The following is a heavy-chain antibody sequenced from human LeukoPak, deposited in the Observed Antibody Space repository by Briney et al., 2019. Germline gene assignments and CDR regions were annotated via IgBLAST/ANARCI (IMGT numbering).Heavy chain of an antibody. CDR2: INHSGST. CDR1: GGSFSGYY. Sequence: SETLSLTCAVYGGSFSGYYWSWIRQPPGKGLEWIGEINHSGSTNYNPSLKSRVTISVDTSKNQFSLKLSSVTAADTAVYYRARGVSVTIFYYYYYGMDVWGQGTTVTVSS. V-gene: IGHV4-34*01. J-gene: IGHJ6*02. D-gene: IGHD3-3*01. CDR3: ARGVSVTIFYYYYYGMDV.